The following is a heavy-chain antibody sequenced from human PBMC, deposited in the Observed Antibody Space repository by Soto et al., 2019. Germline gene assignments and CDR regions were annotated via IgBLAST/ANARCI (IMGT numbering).Heavy chain of an antibody. J-gene: IGHJ3*02. CDR3: ARFDSGYSTSFDI. V-gene: IGHV1-69*02. Sequence: SVKVSCKASGGTFSSYTISWVRQAPGQGLEWMGRIIPILGIANYAQKFQGRVTITADKSTSTAYMELSSLRSEDTAVYYCARFDSGYSTSFDIWGQGTMVTVSS. D-gene: IGHD6-13*01. CDR1: GGTFSSYT. CDR2: IIPILGIA.